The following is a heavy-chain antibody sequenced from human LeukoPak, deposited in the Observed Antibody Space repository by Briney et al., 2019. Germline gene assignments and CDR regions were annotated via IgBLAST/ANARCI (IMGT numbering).Heavy chain of an antibody. CDR3: AREAYCGGDCYSGSSY. D-gene: IGHD2-21*02. Sequence: SETLSLTCAVYGGSFSGYYWSWIRQPPGKGLEWIGEINHSGSTNYNPSLKSRVTISVDTSKNQFSLKLSSVTAADTAVYYCAREAYCGGDCYSGSSYSGQGTLVTVSS. CDR1: GGSFSGYY. V-gene: IGHV4-34*01. CDR2: INHSGST. J-gene: IGHJ4*02.